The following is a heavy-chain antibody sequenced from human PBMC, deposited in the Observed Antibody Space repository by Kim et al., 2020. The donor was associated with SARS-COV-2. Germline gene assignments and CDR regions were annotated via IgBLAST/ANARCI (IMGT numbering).Heavy chain of an antibody. J-gene: IGHJ4*02. V-gene: IGHV1-46*01. D-gene: IGHD4-17*01. CDR3: ARPKDHGDYVNFDY. Sequence: AQKFQGGVTMTTDTSTSTVYMELSSLRSEDTAVYYCARPKDHGDYVNFDYWGQGTLVTVSS.